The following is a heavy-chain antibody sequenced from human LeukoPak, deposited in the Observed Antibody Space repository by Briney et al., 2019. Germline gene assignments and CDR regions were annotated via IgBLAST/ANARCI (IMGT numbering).Heavy chain of an antibody. D-gene: IGHD4-17*01. Sequence: QAGGSLRLSCAASGFTFSSYGMHWVRQAPGKGLEWVAFIRYDGSNKYYADSVKGRFTISRDNSKNTLYLQMNSLRAEDTAVYYCAKDHSPSRSAVTTPYFDYWGQGTLVTVSS. CDR1: GFTFSSYG. CDR2: IRYDGSNK. CDR3: AKDHSPSRSAVTTPYFDY. V-gene: IGHV3-30*02. J-gene: IGHJ4*02.